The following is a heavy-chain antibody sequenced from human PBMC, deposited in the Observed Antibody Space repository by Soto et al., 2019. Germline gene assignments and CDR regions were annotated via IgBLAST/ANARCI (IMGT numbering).Heavy chain of an antibody. Sequence: EVQLLESGGGLVQPGGSLRLSCAASGFTFSSYAMSWVRQAPGKGLEWVSAISGSGGSTYYADSVKGRFTISRDNSKNTLYLQMNRLRAEDTAVYYCAKPPDFWSGYYFYYFDYWGQGTLVTVSS. V-gene: IGHV3-23*01. CDR2: ISGSGGST. CDR3: AKPPDFWSGYYFYYFDY. D-gene: IGHD3-3*01. CDR1: GFTFSSYA. J-gene: IGHJ4*02.